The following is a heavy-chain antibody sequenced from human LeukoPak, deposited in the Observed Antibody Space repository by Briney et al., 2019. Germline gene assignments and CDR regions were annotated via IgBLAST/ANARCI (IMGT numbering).Heavy chain of an antibody. J-gene: IGHJ4*02. CDR1: GFTFRNYA. CDR2: IQSDGSGA. Sequence: GGSLRLSCVASGFTFRNYAMYWVRQAGGKGLVWVSRIQSDGSGAMYADSVMGRFTISRDNTKNTVYLQMDSLTAEDTAVYYCARDSLGFGELFLVDYWGQGTLVTVSS. CDR3: ARDSLGFGELFLVDY. D-gene: IGHD3-10*01. V-gene: IGHV3-74*03.